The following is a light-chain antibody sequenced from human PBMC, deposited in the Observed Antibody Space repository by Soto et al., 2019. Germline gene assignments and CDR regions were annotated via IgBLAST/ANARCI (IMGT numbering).Light chain of an antibody. Sequence: QSVLTQPPSASGTPGQRGTLTCSGGASNIGGNAVNWYQQLPGTAPKLLIYINNQRPSGVPDRFSGSKSGTSASLAISGLPSEDEAHYYCSAWDDGLNGVVFGGGTQLTVL. V-gene: IGLV1-44*01. CDR2: INN. CDR1: ASNIGGNA. CDR3: SAWDDGLNGVV. J-gene: IGLJ7*01.